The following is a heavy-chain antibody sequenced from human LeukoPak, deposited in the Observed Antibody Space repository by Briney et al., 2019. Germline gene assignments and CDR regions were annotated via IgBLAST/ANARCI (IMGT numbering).Heavy chain of an antibody. D-gene: IGHD3-22*01. J-gene: IGHJ4*02. Sequence: GGSLRLSCAASGFTFDDYAMHWVRQAPGKGLEWVSAISGSGGSTYYADSVKGRFTISRDNSKNTLYLQMNSLRAEDTAVYYCAKDRPYYYDSSGSDYWGQGTLVTVSS. V-gene: IGHV3-23*01. CDR3: AKDRPYYYDSSGSDY. CDR2: ISGSGGST. CDR1: GFTFDDYA.